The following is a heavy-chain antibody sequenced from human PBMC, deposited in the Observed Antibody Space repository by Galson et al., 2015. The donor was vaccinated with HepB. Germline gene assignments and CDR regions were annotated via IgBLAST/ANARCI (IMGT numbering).Heavy chain of an antibody. CDR3: ARPGYCSGGSCYGMDV. J-gene: IGHJ6*02. V-gene: IGHV3-74*01. CDR2: INSDGSRT. CDR1: GFTFSNYW. D-gene: IGHD2-15*01. Sequence: SLRLSCAASGFTFSNYWMHWVRQVPGKGLVWVSRINSDGSRTSHADSVKGRFTISRDNAENTLYLQMNSLRVEDTAVYYCARPGYCSGGSCYGMDVWGQGTTVTVSS.